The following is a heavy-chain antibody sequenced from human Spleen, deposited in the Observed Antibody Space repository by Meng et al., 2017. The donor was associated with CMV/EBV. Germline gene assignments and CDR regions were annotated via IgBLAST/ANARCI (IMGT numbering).Heavy chain of an antibody. J-gene: IGHJ5*02. V-gene: IGHV1-69*05. D-gene: IGHD2-2*01. CDR3: ARDEASYCSSTSCYNWFDP. CDR2: IIPIFGTA. Sequence: FSSYAISWVRQAPGQGLEWMGGIIPIFGTANYAQKFQGRVTITTDESTSTAYMELSSLRSEDTAVYYCARDEASYCSSTSCYNWFDPWGQGTLVTVSS. CDR1: FSSYA.